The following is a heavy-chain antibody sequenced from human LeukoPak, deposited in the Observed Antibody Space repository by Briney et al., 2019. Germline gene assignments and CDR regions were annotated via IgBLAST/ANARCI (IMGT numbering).Heavy chain of an antibody. CDR1: GGSISSYY. CDR3: ARGIAAAGTFRY. CDR2: IYYSGST. D-gene: IGHD6-13*01. Sequence: SETLSLTCTFSGGSISSYYWSWIRQPPGKGLEWIGYIYYSGSTNYNPSLKSRVTISVDTSKNQFSLKLSSVTAADTAVYYCARGIAAAGTFRYWGQGTLVTVSS. J-gene: IGHJ4*02. V-gene: IGHV4-59*01.